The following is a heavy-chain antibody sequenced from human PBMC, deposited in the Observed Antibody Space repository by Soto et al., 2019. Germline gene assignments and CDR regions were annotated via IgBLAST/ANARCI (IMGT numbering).Heavy chain of an antibody. D-gene: IGHD7-27*01. Sequence: GGSLRLSCAASGFTFSNAWMSWVRQAPGKGLEWVGRFKSKTDGGTTDYAAPVKGRFTISRDDSKNTLYLQMNSLKTEDTAVYYCATDRLGRYAFDIWGQGTMVTVSS. CDR2: FKSKTDGGTT. V-gene: IGHV3-15*01. J-gene: IGHJ3*02. CDR1: GFTFSNAW. CDR3: ATDRLGRYAFDI.